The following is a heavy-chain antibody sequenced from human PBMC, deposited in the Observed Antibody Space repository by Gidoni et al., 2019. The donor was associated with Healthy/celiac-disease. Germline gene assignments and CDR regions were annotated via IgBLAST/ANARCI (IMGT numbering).Heavy chain of an antibody. D-gene: IGHD5-12*01. CDR2: IWYDGSNK. Sequence: QVQLVASGGGVVQPGRSLRLSCSASGFTFSSYGMHWVRQAPGKGLEWVAVIWYDGSNKYYADSVKGRFTISRDNSKNTLYLQMNSLRAEDTAVYYCARGFRRDGYNWSLDYWGQGTLVTVSS. CDR1: GFTFSSYG. J-gene: IGHJ4*02. V-gene: IGHV3-33*01. CDR3: ARGFRRDGYNWSLDY.